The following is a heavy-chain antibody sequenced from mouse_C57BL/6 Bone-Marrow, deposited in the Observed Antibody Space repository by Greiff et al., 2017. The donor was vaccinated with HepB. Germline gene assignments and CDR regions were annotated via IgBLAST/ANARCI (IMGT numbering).Heavy chain of an antibody. CDR3: ARTYDYDFAWFAY. CDR2: ISYDGSN. Sequence: EVQLQESGPGLVKPSQSLSLTCSVTGYSITSGYYWNWIRQFPGNKLEWMGYISYDGSNNYNPSLKNRISITRDTSKNQFFLKLNSVTTEDTATYYCARTYDYDFAWFAYWGQGTLVTVSA. CDR1: GYSITSGYY. D-gene: IGHD2-4*01. J-gene: IGHJ3*01. V-gene: IGHV3-6*01.